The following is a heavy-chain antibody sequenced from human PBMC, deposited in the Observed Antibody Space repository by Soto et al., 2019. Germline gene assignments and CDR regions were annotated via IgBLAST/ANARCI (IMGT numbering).Heavy chain of an antibody. V-gene: IGHV6-1*01. Sequence: QVQLQQSGPGLVKPSQTLSLTCAISGDSVSSNSAAWNWIRQSPSRGLEWLGRTYYRSKWYNDYAVSVKSRITINPDTSKNQFSLQLNSVTPEDTAVYYCARDEDYYDSSGYYHQFDYWGQGTLVTVSS. CDR3: ARDEDYYDSSGYYHQFDY. D-gene: IGHD3-22*01. CDR2: TYYRSKWYN. J-gene: IGHJ4*02. CDR1: GDSVSSNSAA.